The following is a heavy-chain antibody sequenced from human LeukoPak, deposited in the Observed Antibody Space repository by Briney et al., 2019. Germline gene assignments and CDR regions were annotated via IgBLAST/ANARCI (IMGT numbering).Heavy chain of an antibody. J-gene: IGHJ4*02. CDR1: GYTFTGYY. D-gene: IGHD5-24*01. CDR3: ARDLTRRDGYNQHVDY. V-gene: IGHV1-2*02. Sequence: ASVKVSCKASGYTFTGYYMHWVRQAPGQGLEWMGWINPNSGGTNYAQKLQGRVTMTTDTSTSTAYMELRSLRSDDTAVYYCARDLTRRDGYNQHVDYWGQGTLVTVSS. CDR2: INPNSGGT.